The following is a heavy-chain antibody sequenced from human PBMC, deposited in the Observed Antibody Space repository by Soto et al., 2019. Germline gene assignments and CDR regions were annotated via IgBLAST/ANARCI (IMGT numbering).Heavy chain of an antibody. CDR3: AKDIRSYSGGYTYYFDY. D-gene: IGHD1-26*01. CDR1: GFTFSKFA. J-gene: IGHJ4*02. Sequence: QVQLVEFGGGAVQPGRSLRLSCAASGFTFSKFAMHWVRQAPGKGLEWVAVISNDGRKKYYADSVTGRFTISRENSNNTLSLQMNSLRLEDTAVYYCAKDIRSYSGGYTYYFDYWGQGTLVTVSS. V-gene: IGHV3-30*18. CDR2: ISNDGRKK.